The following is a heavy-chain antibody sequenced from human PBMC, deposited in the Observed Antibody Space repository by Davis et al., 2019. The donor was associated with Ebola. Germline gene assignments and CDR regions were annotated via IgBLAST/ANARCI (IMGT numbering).Heavy chain of an antibody. CDR3: AKGRWGDS. CDR2: IWYDGSNK. CDR1: GFTFSGYG. V-gene: IGHV3-33*06. J-gene: IGHJ5*01. Sequence: GESLKISCAASGFTFSGYGMHWVRQAPGKGLEWVAVIWYDGSNKYYADSVRGRFTIYRDNSKDTVYLQMHSPTADDTAVYYCAKGRWGDSWGQGTLVTVSS. D-gene: IGHD7-27*01.